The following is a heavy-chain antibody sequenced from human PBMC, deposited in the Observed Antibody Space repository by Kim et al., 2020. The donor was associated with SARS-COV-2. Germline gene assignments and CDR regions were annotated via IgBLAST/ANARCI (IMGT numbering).Heavy chain of an antibody. CDR3: ARELAPYSSGWYHFPYFDY. V-gene: IGHV7-4-1*02. CDR1: GYTFTSYA. J-gene: IGHJ4*02. CDR2: INTNTGNP. D-gene: IGHD6-19*01. Sequence: ASVKVSCKASGYTFTSYAMNWVRQAPGQGLEWMGWINTNTGNPTYAQGFTGRFVFSLDTSVSTAYLQISSLKAEDTAVYYCARELAPYSSGWYHFPYFDYWGQGTLVTVSS.